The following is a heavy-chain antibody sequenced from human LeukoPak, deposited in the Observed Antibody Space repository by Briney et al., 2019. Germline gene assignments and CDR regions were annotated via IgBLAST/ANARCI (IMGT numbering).Heavy chain of an antibody. CDR2: IDKDGSQK. V-gene: IGHV3-7*01. J-gene: IGHJ6*03. Sequence: GECLRLSCGASGFPFSVYWMTSVRQAPGRGLEWVATIDKDGSQKYYLDSVKGRFTISRDNANNSRYLQMKSLRAEDTAVYYCARTFDRETAILDYYYYYMDVWGNGTKVIVSS. D-gene: IGHD5-18*01. CDR3: ARTFDRETAILDYYYYYMDV. CDR1: GFPFSVYW.